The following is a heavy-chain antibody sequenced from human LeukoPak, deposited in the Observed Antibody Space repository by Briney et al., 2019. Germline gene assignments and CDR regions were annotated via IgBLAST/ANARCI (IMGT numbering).Heavy chain of an antibody. CDR3: AKLDTAMVLFDY. CDR1: GFTVSDNY. CDR2: IYSAGAT. V-gene: IGHV3-53*01. D-gene: IGHD5-18*01. Sequence: GGSLRLSCAASGFTVSDNYMTWVRQAPGKGLEWVSSIYSAGATHYAESVKGRFTISRDNSKNTLYLQMNSLRAEDMAVYYCAKLDTAMVLFDYWGQGTLVTVSS. J-gene: IGHJ4*02.